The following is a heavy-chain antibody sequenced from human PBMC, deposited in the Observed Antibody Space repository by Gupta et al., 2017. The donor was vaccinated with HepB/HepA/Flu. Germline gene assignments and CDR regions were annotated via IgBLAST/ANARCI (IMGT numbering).Heavy chain of an antibody. CDR1: GFSFSNYE. CDR3: ARDHDSRYYNYYGMDV. J-gene: IGHJ6*02. CDR2: ISSSGSSI. D-gene: IGHD3-22*01. V-gene: IGHV3-48*03. Sequence: EVQLVESGGGLVQAGGSLRLSCAASGFSFSNYEMNWVRQAPGKGLEWVSYISSSGSSILYADSVKGRFTISRDNAKNSLFLQMDSLRAEDTAVYYCARDHDSRYYNYYGMDVWGQGTTVTVSS.